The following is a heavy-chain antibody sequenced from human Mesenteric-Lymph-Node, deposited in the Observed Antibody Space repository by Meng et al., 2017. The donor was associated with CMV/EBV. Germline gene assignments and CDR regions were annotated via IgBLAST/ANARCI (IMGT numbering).Heavy chain of an antibody. V-gene: IGHV3-30*02. J-gene: IGHJ4*02. D-gene: IGHD3-10*01. CDR3: ARDGELIYGWGSYPDY. CDR2: IRYDGGNQ. Sequence: GGSLRLSCAATGFSFTRYAMHWVRQAPGKGLEWLTFIRYDGGNQYYAASVKGRFTVSRDNSRNTLYLQMNRLKTEDTAMYYCARDGELIYGWGSYPDYWGQGTLVTVSS. CDR1: GFSFTRYA.